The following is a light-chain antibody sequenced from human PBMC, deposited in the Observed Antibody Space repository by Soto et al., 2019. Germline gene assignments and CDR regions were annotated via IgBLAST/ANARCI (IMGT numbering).Light chain of an antibody. CDR2: DAS. CDR3: QQRSNWPPT. Sequence: EIVMTQSPATLSVSPGERATLSCRASQGIGSTLAWYQQKPGQTPKLLIYDASTRATGVPARFSGGGSGTEFTLTINSLQSEDFAVYYCQQRSNWPPTFGQGTRWIS. V-gene: IGKV3-15*01. CDR1: QGIGST. J-gene: IGKJ1*01.